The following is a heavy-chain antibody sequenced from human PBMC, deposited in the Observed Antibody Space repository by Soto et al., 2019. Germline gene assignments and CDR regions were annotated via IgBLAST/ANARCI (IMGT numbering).Heavy chain of an antibody. CDR1: GGSFSGYY. V-gene: IGHV4-34*01. Sequence: QVQLQQWGAGLLKPSETLSLTCAVYGGSFSGYYWSWIRQPPGKGLEWIGEINHSGSTNYNPSLKSRVIISVDTSKNQFSLKLSSVTAADTAVYYCARGRSSSWPRVEMDVWGQGTTVTVSS. CDR2: INHSGST. D-gene: IGHD6-13*01. CDR3: ARGRSSSWPRVEMDV. J-gene: IGHJ6*02.